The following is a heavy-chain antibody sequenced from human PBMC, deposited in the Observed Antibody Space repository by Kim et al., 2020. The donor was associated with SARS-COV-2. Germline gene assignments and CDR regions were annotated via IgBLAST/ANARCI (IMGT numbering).Heavy chain of an antibody. D-gene: IGHD2-15*01. CDR3: ARAVTAGPKHYYSMDL. J-gene: IGHJ6*03. V-gene: IGHV1-69*04. Sequence: SVKVSCEASGGTSSTYAITWVRQAPGQGLEWMGRIIPIVGITNYAQNFQGRVTITADKFTGTLYMELSGLRSEATAVYSFARAVTAGPKHYYSMDLWG. CDR2: IIPIVGIT. CDR1: GGTSSTYA.